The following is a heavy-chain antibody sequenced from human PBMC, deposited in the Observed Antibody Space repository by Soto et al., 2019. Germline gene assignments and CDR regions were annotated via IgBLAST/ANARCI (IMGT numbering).Heavy chain of an antibody. CDR1: GYTFTSYY. V-gene: IGHV1-46*03. Sequence: ASVKVSCKASGYTFTSYYIHWVRQAPGQGLEWMGIINPSGGSTSYAQKFQGRVTMTRDTSTSTVYMELSSLRSEDTAVYYCARDSGTVNLFDYWGQGTLVTVSS. CDR2: INPSGGST. J-gene: IGHJ4*02. D-gene: IGHD4-17*01. CDR3: ARDSGTVNLFDY.